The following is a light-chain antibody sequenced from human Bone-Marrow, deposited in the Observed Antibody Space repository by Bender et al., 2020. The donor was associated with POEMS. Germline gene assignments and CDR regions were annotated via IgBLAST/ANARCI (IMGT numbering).Light chain of an antibody. Sequence: QSALTQPASVSGSPGQSITFSCSGTSNDVGTYNLVSWYQQHPGKAPKLMIYDVSNRPSGVSNRFSGSKSGNTASLAISGLQADDEADYYCCSYATGDNVVFGGGTKLTVL. J-gene: IGLJ2*01. CDR2: DVS. CDR1: SNDVGTYNL. V-gene: IGLV2-23*02. CDR3: CSYATGDNVV.